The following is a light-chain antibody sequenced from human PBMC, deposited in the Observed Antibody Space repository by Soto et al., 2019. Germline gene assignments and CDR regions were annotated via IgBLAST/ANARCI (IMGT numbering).Light chain of an antibody. V-gene: IGLV4-60*02. J-gene: IGLJ2*01. Sequence: QSVLTQSSSASASLGSSVKLTCTLSSGHSSYIIAWHQQQPGKAPRYLMKLEGSGSYNKGSGIPDRFSGSSSGADRYLTISSVHFEDEADYYCETWDSNTRVFGGGTKLTVL. CDR2: LEGSGSY. CDR3: ETWDSNTRV. CDR1: SGHSSYI.